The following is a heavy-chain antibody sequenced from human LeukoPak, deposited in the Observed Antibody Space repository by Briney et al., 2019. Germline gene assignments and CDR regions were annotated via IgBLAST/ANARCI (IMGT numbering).Heavy chain of an antibody. CDR3: ARYSSSSEIDAFDI. V-gene: IGHV4-39*01. Sequence: PSETLSLTCTVSGGSISSSSYYWGWIRQPPGKGLEWIGSIYYSGSTYYNPSLKSRVTISVDTSKNQFSLKLSSVTAADTAVYYCARYSSSSEIDAFDIWGQGTMVTVSS. D-gene: IGHD6-6*01. CDR2: IYYSGST. J-gene: IGHJ3*02. CDR1: GGSISSSSYY.